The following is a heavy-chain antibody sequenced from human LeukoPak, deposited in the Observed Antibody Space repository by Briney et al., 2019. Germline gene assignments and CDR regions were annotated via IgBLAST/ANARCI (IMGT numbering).Heavy chain of an antibody. D-gene: IGHD2-8*01. CDR2: ISDTGATT. Sequence: GGSLRLSCAGSGFTFSSYAMSWVRQPPGKGLEWVSAISDTGATTYDADPVKGRFTISRDNSRSTLYLQMNSLRAEDTALYYCAKDTSIGRYCTNGVCSPFDYWGQGTLVTVSS. J-gene: IGHJ4*02. V-gene: IGHV3-23*01. CDR3: AKDTSIGRYCTNGVCSPFDY. CDR1: GFTFSSYA.